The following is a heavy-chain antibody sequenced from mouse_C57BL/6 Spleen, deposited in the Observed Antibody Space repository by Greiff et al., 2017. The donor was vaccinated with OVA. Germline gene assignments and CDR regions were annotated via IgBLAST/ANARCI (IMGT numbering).Heavy chain of an antibody. V-gene: IGHV5-6*01. CDR2: ISSGGSYT. CDR1: GFTFSSYG. Sequence: EVQVVESGGDLVKPGGSLKLSCAASGFTFSSYGMSWVRQTPDKRLEWVATISSGGSYTYYPDSVKGRFTISRDNAKNTLYLQMSSLKSEDTAMYYCARHDDYGRYYFDYWGQGTTLTVSS. J-gene: IGHJ2*01. CDR3: ARHDDYGRYYFDY. D-gene: IGHD2-4*01.